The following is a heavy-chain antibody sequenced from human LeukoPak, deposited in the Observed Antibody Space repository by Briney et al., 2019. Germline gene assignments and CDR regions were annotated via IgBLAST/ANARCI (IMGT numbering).Heavy chain of an antibody. CDR3: AKVRTVGVPGSFDC. D-gene: IGHD1-26*01. V-gene: IGHV3-23*01. CDR2: ISGSGGSI. Sequence: GGSLRLSREASGFTFSNYAMTWVRQAPGKGLEWVSGISGSGGSIYYADSVKGRFTISRDNSKNTLYLQMNSLGAEDTAVYYCAKVRTVGVPGSFDCWGQGTLVTVSS. CDR1: GFTFSNYA. J-gene: IGHJ4*02.